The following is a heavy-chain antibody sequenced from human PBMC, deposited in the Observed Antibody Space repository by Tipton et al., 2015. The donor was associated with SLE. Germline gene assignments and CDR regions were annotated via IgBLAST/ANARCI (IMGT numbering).Heavy chain of an antibody. J-gene: IGHJ4*02. CDR2: ISGYNGDT. D-gene: IGHD3-22*01. Sequence: QVQLVQSGAEVKKPGASVKVSCKASGYTFTSYGLSWVRQAPGQGLEWVGWISGYNGDTNYAQKLQDRVTMTTDTTTSTAYMELRSLRSDDTAVYFCARSGYYDSRGYPPFLDYWGQGTLVTVSS. CDR3: ARSGYYDSRGYPPFLDY. V-gene: IGHV1-18*01. CDR1: GYTFTSYG.